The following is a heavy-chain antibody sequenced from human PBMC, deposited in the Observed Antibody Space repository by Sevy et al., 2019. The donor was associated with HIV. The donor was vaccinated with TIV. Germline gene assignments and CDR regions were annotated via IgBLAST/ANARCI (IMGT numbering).Heavy chain of an antibody. Sequence: GGSLRLSCAASGFTFSKYWMGWVRQTPGKGLEWVANIKQDAGQKYYVDSVKGRFTISRDNAKNSLYLQMNSLRAEDTAVYFCARDDGNYYFHYWGQGTLVTVSS. D-gene: IGHD1-7*01. CDR3: ARDDGNYYFHY. CDR1: GFTFSKYW. CDR2: IKQDAGQK. J-gene: IGHJ4*02. V-gene: IGHV3-7*01.